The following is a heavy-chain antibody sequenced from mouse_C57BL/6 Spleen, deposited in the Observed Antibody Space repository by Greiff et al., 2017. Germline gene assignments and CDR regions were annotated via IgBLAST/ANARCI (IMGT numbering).Heavy chain of an antibody. D-gene: IGHD1-1*01. CDR1: GYTFTSYW. J-gene: IGHJ4*01. CDR2: INPSNGGT. Sequence: VQLQQPGTELVKPGASVKLSCKASGYTFTSYWMHWVKQRPGQGLEWIGNINPSNGGTNYNEKFKSKATLTVDKSSSTAYMQLSSLTSEDSAVYYCARSIYYYGSSYVTSYAMDYWGQGTSVTVSS. CDR3: ARSIYYYGSSYVTSYAMDY. V-gene: IGHV1-53*01.